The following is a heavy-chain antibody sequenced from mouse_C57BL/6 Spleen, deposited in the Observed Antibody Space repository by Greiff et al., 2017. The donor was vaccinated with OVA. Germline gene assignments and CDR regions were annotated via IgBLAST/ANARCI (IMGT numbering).Heavy chain of an antibody. CDR1: GFTFSDYY. V-gene: IGHV5-12*01. J-gene: IGHJ4*01. CDR2: ISNGGGST. D-gene: IGHD2-3*01. CDR3: ARQWLLPWAMDY. Sequence: EVKLVESGGGLVQPGGSLKLSCAASGFTFSDYYMYWVRQTPEKRLEWVAYISNGGGSTYYPDTVKGRFTISRDNAKNTLYLQMSRLKSEDTAMYYCARQWLLPWAMDYWGQGTSVTVSS.